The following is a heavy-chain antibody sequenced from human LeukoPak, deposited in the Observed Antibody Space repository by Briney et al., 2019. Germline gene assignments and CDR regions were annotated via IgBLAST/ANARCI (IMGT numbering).Heavy chain of an antibody. D-gene: IGHD3-10*01. CDR1: GFTFSDYY. J-gene: IGHJ3*01. CDR3: ARDKDYGSGSDYNEYVFDF. Sequence: PGGSLRLSCAASGFTFSDYYMTWLRQAPGKGLEWISYMSSSGGTIYYADSVKGRFTVSRDNAKNSLYLQMNSLRAEDTAVYYCARDKDYGSGSDYNEYVFDFWGQGTMVTVSS. CDR2: MSSSGGTI. V-gene: IGHV3-11*01.